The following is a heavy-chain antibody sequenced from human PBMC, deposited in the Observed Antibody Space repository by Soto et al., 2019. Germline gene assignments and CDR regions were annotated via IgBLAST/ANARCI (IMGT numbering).Heavy chain of an antibody. V-gene: IGHV1-3*01. Sequence: ASVKVSCKASGYTFTSYAMHWVRQAPGQRLEWMGWINAGNGNTKYSQKFQGRVTITRDTSASTAYMELSSLRSEDTAVYYCARDGYDILTGYSPYYFDYWGQGTLVTVSS. CDR3: ARDGYDILTGYSPYYFDY. CDR1: GYTFTSYA. CDR2: INAGNGNT. J-gene: IGHJ4*02. D-gene: IGHD3-9*01.